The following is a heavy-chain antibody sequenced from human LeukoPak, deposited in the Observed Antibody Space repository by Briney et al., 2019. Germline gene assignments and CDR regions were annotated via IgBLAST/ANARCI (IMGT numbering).Heavy chain of an antibody. D-gene: IGHD5-18*01. CDR1: GYSISSGYY. CDR3: ARRRGYTYGFSFDY. CDR2: IYHSGST. J-gene: IGHJ4*02. V-gene: IGHV4-38-2*01. Sequence: SETRSLTCDVSGYSISSGYYWGWIRQPPGKGLEWIGNIYHSGSTYYNPSLKSRVTISVDTSKNQFSLKLNSMTAADMAVYYCARRRGYTYGFSFDYWGQGTLVTVSS.